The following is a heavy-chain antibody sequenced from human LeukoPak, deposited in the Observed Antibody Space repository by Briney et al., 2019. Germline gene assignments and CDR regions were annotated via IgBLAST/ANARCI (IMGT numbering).Heavy chain of an antibody. CDR3: ASGGSYSNWFDP. J-gene: IGHJ5*02. Sequence: GGSLRLSCAASGFTFSSYGMHWVRQAPGKGLEWVAFIRYDGSNKYYPDSVKGRFTVSRDNSKNTLYLQMNSLRAEDTAVYYCASGGSYSNWFDPWGQGTLVTVSS. V-gene: IGHV3-30*02. CDR2: IRYDGSNK. CDR1: GFTFSSYG. D-gene: IGHD1-26*01.